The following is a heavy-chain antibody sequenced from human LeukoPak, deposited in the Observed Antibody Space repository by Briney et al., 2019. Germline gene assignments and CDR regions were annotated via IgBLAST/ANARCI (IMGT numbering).Heavy chain of an antibody. V-gene: IGHV1-2*02. Sequence: ASVKVSCKASGYTFTGYYMHWVRQAPGQGLEWMGWINPNSGGTNYAQKFQGRVTMTRDTSISTAYMELSRLRSDDTAVYYCVRENYDFWSGYYIRGECWFDPWGQGTLVTVSS. CDR3: VRENYDFWSGYYIRGECWFDP. J-gene: IGHJ5*02. D-gene: IGHD3-3*01. CDR1: GYTFTGYY. CDR2: INPNSGGT.